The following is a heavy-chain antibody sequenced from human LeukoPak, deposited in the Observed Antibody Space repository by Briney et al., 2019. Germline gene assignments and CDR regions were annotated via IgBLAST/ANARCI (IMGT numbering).Heavy chain of an antibody. CDR2: ISYDGSNK. CDR1: GFTFSSYG. CDR3: AGYYGDYGRGA. V-gene: IGHV3-30*03. Sequence: PGGSLRLSCAASGFTFSSYGMHWVRQAPGKGLEWVAVISYDGSNKYYADSVKGRFTISRDNSKNTLYLQMNSLRAEDTAVYYCAGYYGDYGRGAWGQGTMVTVSS. J-gene: IGHJ3*01. D-gene: IGHD4-17*01.